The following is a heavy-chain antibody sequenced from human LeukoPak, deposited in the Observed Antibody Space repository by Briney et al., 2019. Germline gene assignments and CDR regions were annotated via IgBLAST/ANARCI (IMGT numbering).Heavy chain of an antibody. CDR1: GYTFTDYT. J-gene: IGHJ4*02. Sequence: ASVTVSCKASGYTFTDYTMNWLRQAPGQRLDWMGWINGGSGNTKYSPEFQGRVTITRDTSASTAYMELSSLRSEDTAVYYCANPRYDSSGYYYVDWGQGTLVTVSS. CDR3: ANPRYDSSGYYYVD. V-gene: IGHV1-3*01. D-gene: IGHD3-22*01. CDR2: INGGSGNT.